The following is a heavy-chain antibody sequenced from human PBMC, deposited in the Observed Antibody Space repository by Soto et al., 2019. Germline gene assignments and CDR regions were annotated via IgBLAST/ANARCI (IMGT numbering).Heavy chain of an antibody. CDR3: ARVFHGSENYYNPYYYYYGVDV. J-gene: IGHJ6*02. CDR2: IRQDGDEK. Sequence: EVQVVESGGGLVQPGGSLRLSCAASGFTFSSYWMFWVRQAPGKGLEWVANIRQDGDEKYLVDSVKGRFTISRDNAKNSLYLKMNSMRAEDTTVYYCARVFHGSENYYNPYYYYYGVDVWGQGTTVTVSS. D-gene: IGHD3-10*01. V-gene: IGHV3-7*01. CDR1: GFTFSSYW.